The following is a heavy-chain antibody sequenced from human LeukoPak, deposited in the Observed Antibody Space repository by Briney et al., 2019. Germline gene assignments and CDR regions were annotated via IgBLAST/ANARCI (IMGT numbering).Heavy chain of an antibody. D-gene: IGHD3-10*01. J-gene: IGHJ4*02. CDR1: GYTFTSYG. V-gene: IGHV1-8*02. CDR2: MNPNSGNT. CDR3: ARGVRTPGY. Sequence: ASVKVSCKASGYTFTSYGISWVRQATGQGLEWMGWMNPNSGNTGYAQKFQGRVTMTRNTSISTAYMELSSLRPGDTAVYYCARGVRTPGYWGQGTLVTVSS.